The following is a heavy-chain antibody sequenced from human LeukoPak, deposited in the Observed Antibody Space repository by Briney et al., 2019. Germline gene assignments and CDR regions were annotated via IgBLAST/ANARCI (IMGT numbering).Heavy chain of an antibody. D-gene: IGHD3-22*01. CDR3: ARDISTYYYDSSGYYRSHAFDI. CDR2: INTNTGNP. Sequence: ASVKVSCKASGYTFTGYYMHWVRQAPGQGLEWMGWINTNTGNPTYAQGFTGRFVFSLDTSVSTAYLQISSLKAEDTAVYYCARDISTYYYDSSGYYRSHAFDIWGQGTMVTVSS. J-gene: IGHJ3*02. CDR1: GYTFTGYY. V-gene: IGHV7-4-1*02.